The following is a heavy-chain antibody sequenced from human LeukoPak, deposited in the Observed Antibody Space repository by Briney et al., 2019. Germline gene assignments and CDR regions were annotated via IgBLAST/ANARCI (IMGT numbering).Heavy chain of an antibody. CDR3: ARDLACGSCYHNWFDP. J-gene: IGHJ5*02. D-gene: IGHD2-15*01. V-gene: IGHV1-2*02. CDR1: GYTFTGYY. Sequence: ASVKVSCKASGYTFTGYYMHWVRQAPGQGLEWMGWINPNSGGTNYAQKFQGRVTMTRDTSISTAYMELSRLRSDDTAVYYCARDLACGSCYHNWFDPWGQGTLVTVSS. CDR2: INPNSGGT.